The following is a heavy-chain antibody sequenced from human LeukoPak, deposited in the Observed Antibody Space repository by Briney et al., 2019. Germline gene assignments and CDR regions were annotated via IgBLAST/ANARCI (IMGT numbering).Heavy chain of an antibody. CDR3: ARAGAVTYWSLDY. Sequence: ASVKVSCKASGGTFSSYAISWVRQAPGQGLEWMGGIIPIFGTANYAQKFQGRVTITADESTSTAYMELSSLRSEDTAVYYCARAGAVTYWSLDYWGQGTLVTVSS. V-gene: IGHV1-69*13. J-gene: IGHJ4*02. CDR1: GGTFSSYA. D-gene: IGHD3-9*01. CDR2: IIPIFGTA.